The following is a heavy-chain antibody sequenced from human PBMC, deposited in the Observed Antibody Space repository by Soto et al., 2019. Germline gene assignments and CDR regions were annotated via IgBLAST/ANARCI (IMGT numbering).Heavy chain of an antibody. CDR3: AHLTATMVRGVRDAFDI. D-gene: IGHD3-10*01. V-gene: IGHV2-5*02. J-gene: IGHJ3*02. CDR2: IYWDDDK. Sequence: QITLKESGPTLVKRTQTLTLTCTFSGFSLSTSGVGVGWTRQPPGKALEWLALIYWDDDKRYSPSLKSRLTITKDTSKNQVVLTMTNMDPVDTATYYCAHLTATMVRGVRDAFDIWGQGTMVTVSS. CDR1: GFSLSTSGVG.